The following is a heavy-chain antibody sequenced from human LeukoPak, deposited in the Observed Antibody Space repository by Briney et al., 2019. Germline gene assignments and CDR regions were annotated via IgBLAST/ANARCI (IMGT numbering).Heavy chain of an antibody. CDR1: VFTFGDYA. V-gene: IGHV3-49*04. J-gene: IGHJ4*02. D-gene: IGHD4-23*01. Sequence: PGGSLRLSCTASVFTFGDYAMSWVHQAPGKGLEWVGFIRSKAYGGTTEYAESVKGRFTISRDDSKSIAYLQMNSLKAEDTAVYYCTRELRWYFDYWGQGTLVTVSS. CDR3: TRELRWYFDY. CDR2: IRSKAYGGTT.